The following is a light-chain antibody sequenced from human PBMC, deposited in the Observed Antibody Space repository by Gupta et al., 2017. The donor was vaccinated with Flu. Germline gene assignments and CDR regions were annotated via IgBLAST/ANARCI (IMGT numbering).Light chain of an antibody. CDR3: QQHISYPLT. CDR2: KAS. V-gene: IGKV1-5*03. Sequence: DIQMTQSPPTLSASVGDRVTITCRASQNINNWLAWYQQRPGKAPKLLIYKASNLQSGVPSRFSGSESGTEFTLTISNLQPDDFATYYCQQHISYPLTFGGGTKVEIK. CDR1: QNINNW. J-gene: IGKJ4*01.